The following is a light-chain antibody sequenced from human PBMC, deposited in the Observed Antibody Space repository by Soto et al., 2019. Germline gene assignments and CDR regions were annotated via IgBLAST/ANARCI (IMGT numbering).Light chain of an antibody. Sequence: IQMTHSPSSLSASVGGAVTISCQASQDITNYLNWYQHKPGKAPKLMIFDASRLETGVPSRFSGSGSGTDCTFTISSLQPEDFATYYCQHYDDLFLVFGQGTRLEIK. CDR3: QHYDDLFLV. CDR2: DAS. V-gene: IGKV1-33*01. CDR1: QDITNY. J-gene: IGKJ5*01.